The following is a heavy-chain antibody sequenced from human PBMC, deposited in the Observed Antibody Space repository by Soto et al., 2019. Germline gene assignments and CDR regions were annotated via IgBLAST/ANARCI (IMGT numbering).Heavy chain of an antibody. J-gene: IGHJ6*02. CDR2: IIPIFGTA. CDR1: GGTFSSYA. CDR3: AREEYQVVATLLGGDYYYGMDV. D-gene: IGHD5-12*01. V-gene: IGHV1-69*12. Sequence: QVQLVQSGAEVKKPGSSVKVSCKASGGTFSSYAISWVRQAPGQGLEWMGGIIPIFGTANYAQKFQGRVTITADESTSTAYRELSSLRSEDTAVYYCAREEYQVVATLLGGDYYYGMDVWGQGTTVTVSS.